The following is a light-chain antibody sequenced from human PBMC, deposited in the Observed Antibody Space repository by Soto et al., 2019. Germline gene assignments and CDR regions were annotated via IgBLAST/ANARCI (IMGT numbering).Light chain of an antibody. CDR1: QDVSTL. J-gene: IGKJ5*01. CDR2: GAS. Sequence: DIQTTQSPSSLSAAVGDPVIISCRARQDVSTLLAWYQQKLGKASTLLTYGASTLESGVPSRFSGRGSGTDFTHTISSLQPDDFATYYSQQYNSYSYTLGQGTRLEIK. V-gene: IGKV1-5*01. CDR3: QQYNSYSYT.